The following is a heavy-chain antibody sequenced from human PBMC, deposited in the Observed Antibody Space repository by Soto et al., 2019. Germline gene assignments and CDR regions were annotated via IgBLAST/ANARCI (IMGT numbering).Heavy chain of an antibody. CDR3: ARDKGRSPLDY. CDR1: GFTFSSYW. V-gene: IGHV3-74*01. D-gene: IGHD2-15*01. Sequence: PGGSLRLSCAASGFTFSSYWMHWVRQAPGKGLVWVSRINSDGSSTSYADSVKGRFTISRDNAKNTLYLQMNSLRVEDTAVYYCARDKGRSPLDYWGQGTLVTVSS. J-gene: IGHJ4*02. CDR2: INSDGSST.